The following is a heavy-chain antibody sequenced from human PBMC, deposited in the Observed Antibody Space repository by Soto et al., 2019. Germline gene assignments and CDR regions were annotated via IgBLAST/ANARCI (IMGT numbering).Heavy chain of an antibody. J-gene: IGHJ5*02. CDR1: GYTFTSYD. CDR2: MNPNSGNT. Sequence: GASVKVSCKASGYTFTSYDINWVRQATGQGLEWMGWMNPNSGNTGYAQKFQGRVTMTRNTSISTAYMELSSLRSEDTAVYYCARVVNDYGDYIIPWGQGTLVTVSS. D-gene: IGHD4-17*01. CDR3: ARVVNDYGDYIIP. V-gene: IGHV1-8*01.